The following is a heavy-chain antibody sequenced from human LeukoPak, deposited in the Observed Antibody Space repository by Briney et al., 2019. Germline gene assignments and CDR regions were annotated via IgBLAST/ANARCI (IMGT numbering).Heavy chain of an antibody. Sequence: PGGSLRLSCAVSGFTFSNYAMSWVRQAPGKGLEWVSSISGSGTSTYYADSVKGRLTISRDNSKNTLYLQMNSLRAEDTAMYYCGKVGGNSNSWGQGTLVTVSS. D-gene: IGHD4-23*01. CDR3: GKVGGNSNS. V-gene: IGHV3-23*01. J-gene: IGHJ4*02. CDR1: GFTFSNYA. CDR2: ISGSGTST.